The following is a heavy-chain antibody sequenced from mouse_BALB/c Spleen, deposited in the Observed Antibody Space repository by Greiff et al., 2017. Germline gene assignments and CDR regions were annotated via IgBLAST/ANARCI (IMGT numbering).Heavy chain of an antibody. Sequence: QVQLKQPGAELVRPGASVKLSCKASGYTFTSYWINWVKQRPGQGLEWIGNIYPSDSYTNYNQKFKDKATLTVDKSSSTAYMQLSSPTSEDSAVYYCTRSPLYYGSSYGYFDVWGAGTTVTVSS. D-gene: IGHD1-1*01. CDR2: IYPSDSYT. CDR3: TRSPLYYGSSYGYFDV. J-gene: IGHJ1*01. V-gene: IGHV1-69*02. CDR1: GYTFTSYW.